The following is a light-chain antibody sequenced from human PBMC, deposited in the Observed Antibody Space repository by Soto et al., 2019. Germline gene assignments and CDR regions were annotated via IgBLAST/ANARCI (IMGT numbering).Light chain of an antibody. CDR3: GTWDTSLSAVV. CDR2: DNK. Sequence: QSVLTQPPSMSAAPGQKVTISCSGSHSNIGNHYVSWYQQFPGTAPKLLIYDNKKRPSGTPDRFSGSKSGTSATLGITGLQTGDEADYYCGTWDTSLSAVVFGGGTKLTVL. V-gene: IGLV1-51*01. CDR1: HSNIGNHY. J-gene: IGLJ3*02.